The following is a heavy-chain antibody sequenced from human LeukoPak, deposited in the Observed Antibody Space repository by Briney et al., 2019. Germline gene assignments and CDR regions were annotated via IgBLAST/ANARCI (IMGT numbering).Heavy chain of an antibody. CDR3: ARAGIAVAGQAEYFQH. CDR1: GYTFTSYD. D-gene: IGHD6-19*01. J-gene: IGHJ1*01. Sequence: ASVKVSCKASGYTFTSYDINWVRQATGQGLERMGWMNPNSGNTGYAQKFQGRVTMTRNTSISTAYMELSSLRSEDTAVYYCARAGIAVAGQAEYFQHWGQGTLVTVSS. V-gene: IGHV1-8*01. CDR2: MNPNSGNT.